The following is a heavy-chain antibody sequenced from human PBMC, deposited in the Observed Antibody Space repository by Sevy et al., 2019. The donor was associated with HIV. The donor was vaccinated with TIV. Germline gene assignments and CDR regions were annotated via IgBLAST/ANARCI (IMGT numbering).Heavy chain of an antibody. CDR1: GGSISSGSYY. J-gene: IGHJ4*02. D-gene: IGHD3-10*01. CDR2: IYTSGST. Sequence: SETLSLTCTVSGGSISSGSYYWSWIRQPAGKGLEWIGRIYTSGSTNYDPSLKSRVTISVDTSKNQFSLKLSSVTAADTAVYYCARGRYYGSGSYSPFDYWGQGTLVTVSS. V-gene: IGHV4-61*02. CDR3: ARGRYYGSGSYSPFDY.